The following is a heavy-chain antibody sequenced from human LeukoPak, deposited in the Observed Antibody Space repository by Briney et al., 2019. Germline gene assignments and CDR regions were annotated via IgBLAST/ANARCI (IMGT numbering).Heavy chain of an antibody. Sequence: PSETPSLTCTVSGGSISSYYWSWLRQPAGKGLEWIGRTYTSGSTNYNPSLKSRVTMSVDTSKNQFSLKLTSVTAADTAVYYCAARLTAAGSFDPGGQGTLVTVS. CDR2: TYTSGST. J-gene: IGHJ5*02. CDR1: GGSISSYY. V-gene: IGHV4-4*07. CDR3: AARLTAAGSFDP. D-gene: IGHD6-13*01.